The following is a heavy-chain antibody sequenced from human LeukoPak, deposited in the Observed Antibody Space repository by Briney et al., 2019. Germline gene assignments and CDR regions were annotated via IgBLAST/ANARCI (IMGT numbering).Heavy chain of an antibody. J-gene: IGHJ4*02. D-gene: IGHD1-26*01. Sequence: PSVTLSLTCTVSGGSISSSIYFWGWIRQPPGKGLEWIGSISYTGSTYYNPSLKSRVTISVDTSKNQFSLKLSSVTAADTAVYYCAADYSGNYHVEFDYWGQGTLVTVSS. V-gene: IGHV4-39*07. CDR1: GGSISSSIYF. CDR2: ISYTGST. CDR3: AADYSGNYHVEFDY.